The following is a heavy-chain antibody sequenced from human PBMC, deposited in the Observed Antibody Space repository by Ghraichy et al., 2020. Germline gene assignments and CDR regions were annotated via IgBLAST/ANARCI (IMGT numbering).Heavy chain of an antibody. V-gene: IGHV3-7*03. CDR3: VLSLERSDWFGP. CDR2: IKEDGSEK. D-gene: IGHD1-1*01. J-gene: IGHJ5*02. Sequence: GESQNISCTASAFTISSYWMSWVRQGPEKGLEWLANIKEDGSEKYYVDSVKGRFTISRDNAKNSLFLQMNSLRVKDTAVYYCVLSLERSDWFGPWGQGTLVTVSS. CDR1: AFTISSYW.